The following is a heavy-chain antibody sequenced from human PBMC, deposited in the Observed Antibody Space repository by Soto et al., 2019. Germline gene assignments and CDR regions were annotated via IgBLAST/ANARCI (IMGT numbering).Heavy chain of an antibody. V-gene: IGHV1-3*01. J-gene: IGHJ4*02. D-gene: IGHD1-26*01. CDR2: INAGNGNT. Sequence: ASVKVSCKASGYTFTSYAMHWVRQAPGQRLEWMGWINAGNGNTKYSQKFQGRVTITRDTSASTAYMELSSLRSEDTAVYYCARDQSGSYFFDYWGQGTLVTSPQ. CDR1: GYTFTSYA. CDR3: ARDQSGSYFFDY.